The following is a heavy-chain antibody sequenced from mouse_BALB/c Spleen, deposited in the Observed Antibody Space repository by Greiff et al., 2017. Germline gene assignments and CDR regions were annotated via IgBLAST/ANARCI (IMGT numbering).Heavy chain of an antibody. Sequence: EVKLMESGAELVRPGALVKLSCKASGFNIKDYYMHWVKQRPEQGLEWIGWIDPENGNTIYDPKFQGKASITADTSSNTAYLQLSSLTSEDTAVYYCARRSSYAMDYWGQGTSVTVSS. V-gene: IGHV14-1*02. J-gene: IGHJ4*01. CDR2: IDPENGNT. CDR1: GFNIKDYY. CDR3: ARRSSYAMDY. D-gene: IGHD1-1*01.